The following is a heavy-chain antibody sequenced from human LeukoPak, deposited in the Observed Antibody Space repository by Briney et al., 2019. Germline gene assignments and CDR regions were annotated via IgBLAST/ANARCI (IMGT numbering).Heavy chain of an antibody. CDR1: GFTFSSYS. D-gene: IGHD5-24*01. CDR2: ISSSSSYI. CDR3: ARETEIKMATTSFDY. J-gene: IGHJ4*02. V-gene: IGHV3-21*01. Sequence: PGGSLRLSCAASGFTFSSYSMNWVRQAPGKGLEWVSSISSSSSYIYYADSVKGRFTISRDNAKNSLYLQMNSLRAEDTAVYYCARETEIKMATTSFDYWGQGTLVTVSS.